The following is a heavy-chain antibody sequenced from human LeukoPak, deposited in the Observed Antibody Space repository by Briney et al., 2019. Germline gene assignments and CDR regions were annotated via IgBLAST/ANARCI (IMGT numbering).Heavy chain of an antibody. Sequence: SETLSLTCTISGGSISSYYWGWIRQPPGKGLEWIGSIYYSGSTYYNPSLKSRVTISEDTSKNQFSLQLNSVTAADTAVYYCARRRFDSSYNWFDPWGQGTLVTVSS. CDR2: IYYSGST. V-gene: IGHV4-39*01. CDR3: ARRRFDSSYNWFDP. CDR1: GGSISSYY. J-gene: IGHJ5*02. D-gene: IGHD3-22*01.